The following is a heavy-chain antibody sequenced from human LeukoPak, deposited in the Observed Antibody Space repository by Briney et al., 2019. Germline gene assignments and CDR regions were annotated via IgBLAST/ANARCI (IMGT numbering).Heavy chain of an antibody. CDR1: GFTFSSYA. Sequence: GGSLRLSCAASGFTFSSYAMHWVRQAPGKGLEYVSAISSNGGSTYYANSVKGRFTISRDNSKNTLYLQMGSLRAEDMAVYYCARGRQLIGYYGMDVWGQGTTVTVSS. CDR3: ARGRQLIGYYGMDV. J-gene: IGHJ6*02. V-gene: IGHV3-64*01. D-gene: IGHD2-2*01. CDR2: ISSNGGST.